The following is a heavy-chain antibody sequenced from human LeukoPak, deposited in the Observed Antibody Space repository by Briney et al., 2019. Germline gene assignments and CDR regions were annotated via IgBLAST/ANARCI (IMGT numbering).Heavy chain of an antibody. D-gene: IGHD3-3*01. CDR2: IIPIFGTA. J-gene: IGHJ6*02. V-gene: IGHV1-69*13. CDR1: GGTFSSYA. Sequence: SVKVSCKASGGTFSSYAISWVRQAPGQGLEWMGGIIPIFGTANYAQTFQGRVTITADESTSTAYMELSSLRSEDTAVYYCARGHVVRFLEWSFYYYGMDVWGQGTTVTVSS. CDR3: ARGHVVRFLEWSFYYYGMDV.